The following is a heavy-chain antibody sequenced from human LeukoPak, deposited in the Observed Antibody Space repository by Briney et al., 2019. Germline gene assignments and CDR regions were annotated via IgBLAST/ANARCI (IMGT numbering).Heavy chain of an antibody. CDR1: GGSISSYY. J-gene: IGHJ3*02. D-gene: IGHD3-10*01. V-gene: IGHV4-59*01. Sequence: PSETLSLTCTVSGGSISSYYWSWIRQPPGKGLEWIGYIYYSGSTNYNPSLKSRVTMSVDTSKNQFSLKLSSVTAADTAVFYCVRGTSMVRGVRDDAFDIWSQGTMVTVSS. CDR3: VRGTSMVRGVRDDAFDI. CDR2: IYYSGST.